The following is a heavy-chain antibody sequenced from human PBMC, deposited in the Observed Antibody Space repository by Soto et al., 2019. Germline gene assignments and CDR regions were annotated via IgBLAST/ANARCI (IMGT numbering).Heavy chain of an antibody. CDR1: GGSFSGYY. CDR3: ARAPPDYYDSSGFDY. Sequence: PSETLYLTCAVYGGSFSGYYWSWIRQPPGKGLEWIGEINHSGSTNYNPSLKSRVTISVDTSKNQFSLKLNSVTAADTAVYYCARAPPDYYDSSGFDYWGQGTLVTVSS. J-gene: IGHJ4*02. CDR2: INHSGST. D-gene: IGHD3-22*01. V-gene: IGHV4-34*01.